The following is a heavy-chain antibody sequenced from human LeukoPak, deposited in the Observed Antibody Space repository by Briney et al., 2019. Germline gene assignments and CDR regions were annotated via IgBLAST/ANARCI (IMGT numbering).Heavy chain of an antibody. Sequence: PGGSLRLSCAASGFSLGDYWMSWVRQAPGKGLEWVANINEAGTMKSVAGSVKGRFTISRDNTKNSLYLEMNSLRAEDTAVYYCARPWSLLWFGDGAFDIWGQGTMVTVSS. D-gene: IGHD3-10*01. J-gene: IGHJ3*02. CDR1: GFSLGDYW. V-gene: IGHV3-7*01. CDR2: INEAGTMK. CDR3: ARPWSLLWFGDGAFDI.